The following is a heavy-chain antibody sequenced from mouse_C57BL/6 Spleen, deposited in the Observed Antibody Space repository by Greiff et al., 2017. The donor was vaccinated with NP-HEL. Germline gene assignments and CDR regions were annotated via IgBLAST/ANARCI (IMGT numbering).Heavy chain of an antibody. D-gene: IGHD2-3*01. Sequence: EVQLVESGPELVKPGASVKIPCKASGYTFTDYNMDWVKQSHGKSLEWIGDINPNNGGTIYNQKFKGKATLTVDKSSSTAYMELRSLTSEDTAVYYCARSGDGPFDYWGQGTTLTVSS. J-gene: IGHJ2*01. CDR1: GYTFTDYN. V-gene: IGHV1-18*01. CDR3: ARSGDGPFDY. CDR2: INPNNGGT.